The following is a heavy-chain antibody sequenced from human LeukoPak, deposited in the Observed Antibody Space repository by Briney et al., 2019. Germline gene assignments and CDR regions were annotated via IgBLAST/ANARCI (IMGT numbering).Heavy chain of an antibody. V-gene: IGHV4-34*01. CDR3: ARSGRYYYYGMDV. J-gene: IGHJ6*02. D-gene: IGHD3-10*01. Sequence: SETLSLTCAVYGGSFSGYYWSWIRQPPGKGLEWIGEISHSGSTNYNPSLKSRVTISVDTSKNQFSLKLSSVTAADTAVYYCARSGRYYYYGMDVWGQGTTVTVSS. CDR1: GGSFSGYY. CDR2: ISHSGST.